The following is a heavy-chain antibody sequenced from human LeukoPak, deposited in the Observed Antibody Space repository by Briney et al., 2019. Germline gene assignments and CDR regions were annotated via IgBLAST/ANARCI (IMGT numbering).Heavy chain of an antibody. CDR3: ARDPVQSSATYFDY. J-gene: IGHJ4*02. Sequence: ASVKVSCKASGGTFSSYAISWVRQAPGQGLEWVGWINPNSGGTKYAQKFQGRVTMTRDTSISTAYVELTRLRSDDTAVYFCARDPVQSSATYFDYWGQGTLVTVSS. CDR2: INPNSGGT. V-gene: IGHV1-2*02. CDR1: GGTFSSYA. D-gene: IGHD4-11*01.